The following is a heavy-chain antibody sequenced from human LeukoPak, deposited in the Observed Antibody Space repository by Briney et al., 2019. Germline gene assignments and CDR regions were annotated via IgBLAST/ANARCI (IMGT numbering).Heavy chain of an antibody. V-gene: IGHV3-74*01. D-gene: IGHD1-1*01. CDR1: GFTFSSYW. J-gene: IGHJ4*02. CDR2: IFNDGSAT. Sequence: GGSLRLSCEASGFTFSSYWMHWVRQAPGKGLVWVSRIFNDGSATDYADSVKGRFTISRDNVKNTLYLQMNSLRAEDTAVYHCARDWKLDYWGQGTMVTVSS. CDR3: ARDWKLDY.